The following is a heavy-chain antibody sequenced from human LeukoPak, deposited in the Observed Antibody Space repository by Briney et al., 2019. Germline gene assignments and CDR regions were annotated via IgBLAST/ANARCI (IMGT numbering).Heavy chain of an antibody. Sequence: GGSLRLSCAASGFTFSSYGIHWVRQAPGKGLEWVAFISYDGSSRSYVDSVKGRFTISRDNSNNTLSLQMNSLRVEDTAVYYCAKDPSHGGNSGPPSETWIDPWGQGTLVIVSS. D-gene: IGHD4-23*01. V-gene: IGHV3-30*18. CDR2: ISYDGSSR. CDR1: GFTFSSYG. J-gene: IGHJ5*02. CDR3: AKDPSHGGNSGPPSETWIDP.